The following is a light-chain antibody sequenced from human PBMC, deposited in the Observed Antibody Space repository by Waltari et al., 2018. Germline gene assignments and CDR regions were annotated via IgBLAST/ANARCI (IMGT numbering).Light chain of an antibody. CDR1: QGFRNS. CDR3: QQYYNNPFT. CDR2: TVS. V-gene: IGKV1-NL1*01. Sequence: LQMAQAPSSPSASVGDRVTITCRASQGFRNSVAWYQQKPGKAPKLLIHTVSRLQSGVPSRFSGSGSGTDYTLTISGLQPEDFATYYCQQYYNNPFTFGPGTKVDIK. J-gene: IGKJ3*01.